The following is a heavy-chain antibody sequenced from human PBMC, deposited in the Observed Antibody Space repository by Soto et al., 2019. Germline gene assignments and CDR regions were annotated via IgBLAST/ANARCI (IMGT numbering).Heavy chain of an antibody. Sequence: QVQLQESGPGLVKPSETLSLTCTISGGPMNNYYCSWFRQPRGQGLEWIGYMGYNGFTRYNPSLRSRVAISLDTAKNQFSLNLSSVTAADTALYYCARQRFGELHGLVDVWGQGITVTVSS. V-gene: IGHV4-59*08. J-gene: IGHJ6*02. CDR1: GGPMNNYY. CDR3: ARQRFGELHGLVDV. D-gene: IGHD3-10*01. CDR2: MGYNGFT.